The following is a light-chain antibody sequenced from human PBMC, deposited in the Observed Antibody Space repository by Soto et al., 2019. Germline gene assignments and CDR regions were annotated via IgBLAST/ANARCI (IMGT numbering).Light chain of an antibody. CDR1: QGISSW. CDR2: AAS. J-gene: IGKJ4*01. Sequence: DIQMTQSPSSVSASVGDRVIITCRASQGISSWLVWYQQKLREAPKLLIFAASRLQSGVPSRFSGSGSGTDITLTISSLQPEDFGTYFCQQADSFPLTFGGGTKVEIK. CDR3: QQADSFPLT. V-gene: IGKV1D-12*01.